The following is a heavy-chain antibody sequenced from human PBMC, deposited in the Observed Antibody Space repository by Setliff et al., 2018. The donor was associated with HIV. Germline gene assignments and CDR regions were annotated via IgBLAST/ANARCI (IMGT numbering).Heavy chain of an antibody. CDR2: INPNSGGT. J-gene: IGHJ6*02. D-gene: IGHD6-19*01. CDR1: GYTFTGYY. Sequence: ASVKVSCKASGYTFTGYYMHWVRQAPGQGLEWMGWINPNSGGTNYAQKFQGWVTMTRDTSISTAYMELSRLRSDDTAVYYCARFHSSGWYNGMDVWGQGTTVTVSS. CDR3: ARFHSSGWYNGMDV. V-gene: IGHV1-2*04.